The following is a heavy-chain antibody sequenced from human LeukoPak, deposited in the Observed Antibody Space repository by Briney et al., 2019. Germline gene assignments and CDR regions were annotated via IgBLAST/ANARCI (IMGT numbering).Heavy chain of an antibody. J-gene: IGHJ4*02. D-gene: IGHD6-19*01. CDR3: AKDYSSGWYDY. Sequence: GGSLRLSCAASGSTFSGYAMSWVRQAPGKGLEWVSAITGSGGSTYYADSVKGRFTISRDNSENTLYLQMNSLRVEDTAVYYCAKDYSSGWYDYWGQGTLVTVSS. V-gene: IGHV3-23*01. CDR1: GSTFSGYA. CDR2: ITGSGGST.